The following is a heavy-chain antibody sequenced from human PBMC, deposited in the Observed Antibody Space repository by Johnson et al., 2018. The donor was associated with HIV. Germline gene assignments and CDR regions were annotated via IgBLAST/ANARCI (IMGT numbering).Heavy chain of an antibody. CDR2: ISSNGGST. Sequence: VQLVESGGGLVQPGGSLRLSCAASGFTLSSYAMHWVRQAPGKGLEYVSAISSNGGSTYYATSVKGRFTISRDNSKNTLYLQRNSLRAEDTAVYYCATTRWSDTDPFDIWGQGTMVTVSS. CDR1: GFTLSSYA. CDR3: ATTRWSDTDPFDI. D-gene: IGHD3-3*01. J-gene: IGHJ3*02. V-gene: IGHV3-64*01.